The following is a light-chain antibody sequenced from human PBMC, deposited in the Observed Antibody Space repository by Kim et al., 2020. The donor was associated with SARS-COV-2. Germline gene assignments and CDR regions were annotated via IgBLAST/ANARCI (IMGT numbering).Light chain of an antibody. V-gene: IGLV2-14*03. J-gene: IGLJ2*01. CDR3: SSYTSSSTPV. Sequence: GQSITSACTGTSSDVGGYNFVSWYQQHPGKAPNLMIYDVSNRPSGVSNRFSGSKSGNTASLTISGLQAEDEADYYCSSYTSSSTPVFGGGTQLTVL. CDR2: DVS. CDR1: SSDVGGYNF.